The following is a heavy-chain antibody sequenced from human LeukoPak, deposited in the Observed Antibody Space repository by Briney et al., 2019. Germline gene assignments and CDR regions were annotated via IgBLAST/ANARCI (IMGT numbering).Heavy chain of an antibody. J-gene: IGHJ4*02. D-gene: IGHD3-10*01. CDR2: IYYSGST. CDR1: GGSISSSSYY. CDR3: ARHSTKKVWFGELLGPPIDY. Sequence: SETLSLTCTVSGGSISSSSYYWGWIRQPPGKGLEWIGSIYYSGSTYYNPSLKSRVTISVDTSKNQFSLKLSSVTAADTAVYYCARHSTKKVWFGELLGPPIDYWGQGTLVTVSS. V-gene: IGHV4-39*01.